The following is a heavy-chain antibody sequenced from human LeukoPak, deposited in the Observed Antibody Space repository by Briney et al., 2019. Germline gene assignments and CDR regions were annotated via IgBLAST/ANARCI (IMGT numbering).Heavy chain of an antibody. CDR3: ARHFKRIWFGELPADFDY. Sequence: SETLSHTCTVSGGXISSSSYYWGWIRQPPGKGLEWIGRIYYSGSTYYNPSLKSRVTISVDTSKNQFSLKLSSVTAADTAVYYCARHFKRIWFGELPADFDYWGQGTLVTVSS. CDR2: IYYSGST. D-gene: IGHD3-10*01. CDR1: GGXISSSSYY. V-gene: IGHV4-39*01. J-gene: IGHJ4*02.